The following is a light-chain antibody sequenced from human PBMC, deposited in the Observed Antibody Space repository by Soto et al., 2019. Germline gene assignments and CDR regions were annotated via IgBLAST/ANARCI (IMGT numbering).Light chain of an antibody. J-gene: IGLJ2*01. CDR2: GNN. Sequence: QLVLTQPPSVSGAPGQRVTIPCTGSSSNIGAGYDVHWYQQLPGTAPNLLIYGNNNRPSGVPGRFSGSKSGTSASLAITGLQTEDEADYYCQSYDSSLSGSVFGGGTKLTVL. V-gene: IGLV1-40*01. CDR1: SSNIGAGYD. CDR3: QSYDSSLSGSV.